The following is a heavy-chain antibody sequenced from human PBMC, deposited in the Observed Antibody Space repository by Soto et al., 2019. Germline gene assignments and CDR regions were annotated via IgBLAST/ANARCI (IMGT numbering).Heavy chain of an antibody. CDR2: IYYSGCT. D-gene: IGHD3-3*01. Sequence: SETLSLTCTVSGGSISSSSYYWGWIRQPPGKGLEWIGSIYYSGCTYYNPSLKSRVTISIDTSKNQFSLKLSSVTAADTAVYYCASTGPWYDFWSGYYRWFDPWGQGTLVTVSS. V-gene: IGHV4-39*01. J-gene: IGHJ5*02. CDR1: GGSISSSSYY. CDR3: ASTGPWYDFWSGYYRWFDP.